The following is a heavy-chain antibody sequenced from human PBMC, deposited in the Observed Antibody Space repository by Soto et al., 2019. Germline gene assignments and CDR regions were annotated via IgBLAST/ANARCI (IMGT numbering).Heavy chain of an antibody. CDR2: IYYSGST. Sequence: SETLSLTCTVSGGSVSNYSWSWIRQPPGKGLEWIGYIYYSGSTNYNPSLKSRVTISVDTSKNQFSLKLSSVTAADTAVYYCARAPLDYGSGVEYWGQGTLVTVYS. V-gene: IGHV4-59*02. CDR1: GGSVSNYS. CDR3: ARAPLDYGSGVEY. J-gene: IGHJ4*02. D-gene: IGHD3-10*01.